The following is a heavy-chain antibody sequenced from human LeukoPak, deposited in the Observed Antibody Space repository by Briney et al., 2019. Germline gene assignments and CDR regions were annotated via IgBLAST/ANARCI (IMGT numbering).Heavy chain of an antibody. J-gene: IGHJ4*02. CDR1: GYSFTSYW. V-gene: IGHV5-10-1*01. CDR2: IDPSDSYT. Sequence: GESLRISCKGSGYSFTSYWISWVRQMPGKGLEWMGRIDPSDSYTNYSPSFQGHVTISADKSISTAYLQWSSLEASDTAMYYCARSGSSNSYFDYWGQGTLVTVSS. D-gene: IGHD4-11*01. CDR3: ARSGSSNSYFDY.